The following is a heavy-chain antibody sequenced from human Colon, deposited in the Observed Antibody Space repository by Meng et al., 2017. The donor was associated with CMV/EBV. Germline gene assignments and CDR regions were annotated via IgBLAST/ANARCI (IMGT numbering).Heavy chain of an antibody. D-gene: IGHD4-17*01. Sequence: QLHPHEPGPRLVMPSATLSLTCTVSGGSISSSTYYCGWIRQTPGKGLEWIGNIYYSGYTYYNPSLKSRLTISVDTSKNQFSLKLTSVTAADTAVYYCATDYGDYYFDRWGQGTLVTVSS. CDR2: IYYSGYT. J-gene: IGHJ4*02. V-gene: IGHV4-39*07. CDR3: ATDYGDYYFDR. CDR1: GGSISSSTYY.